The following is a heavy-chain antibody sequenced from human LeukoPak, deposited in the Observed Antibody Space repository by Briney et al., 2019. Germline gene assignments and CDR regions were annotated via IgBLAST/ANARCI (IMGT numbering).Heavy chain of an antibody. CDR2: IHYSGST. Sequence: SQTLSLTCTVSGGSISSGDYYWSWIRQHPGKCLEWSGYIHYSGSTYYNPSLKSRLTISVDTSKNHFSLKLSSVTAADTAVYYCARDPSGAGWFDPWGPGTLVTVSS. J-gene: IGHJ5*02. D-gene: IGHD3-10*01. CDR3: ARDPSGAGWFDP. CDR1: GGSISSGDYY. V-gene: IGHV4-31*03.